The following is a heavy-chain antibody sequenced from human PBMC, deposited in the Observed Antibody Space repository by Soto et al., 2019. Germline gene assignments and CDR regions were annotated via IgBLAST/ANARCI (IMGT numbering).Heavy chain of an antibody. CDR1: GGSFSGYY. D-gene: IGHD3-3*01. CDR2: INHSGST. Sequence: AETLSLTCAVYGGSFSGYYWSWIRQPPGKGLEWIGEINHSGSTNYNPSLKSRVTISVDTSKNQFSLKLSSVTAADTAVYYCAGGFWSGYSRTNYYYYGMDVWGQGTTVTVSS. J-gene: IGHJ6*02. CDR3: AGGFWSGYSRTNYYYYGMDV. V-gene: IGHV4-34*01.